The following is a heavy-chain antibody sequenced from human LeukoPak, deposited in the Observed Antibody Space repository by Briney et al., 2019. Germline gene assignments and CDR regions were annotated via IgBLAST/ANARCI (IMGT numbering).Heavy chain of an antibody. J-gene: IGHJ6*02. CDR3: ARAFYGDYYYYGMDV. Sequence: QPGGSLRLSCAASGFTFKNYAMQWVRQAPGKGLEYVSAISSEGGNTYYANSVKGRFIISRDNSKNTLWLQMGSLRAEDMGVYYCARAFYGDYYYYGMDVWGQGTTVTVSS. CDR2: ISSEGGNT. V-gene: IGHV3-64*01. CDR1: GFTFKNYA. D-gene: IGHD4-17*01.